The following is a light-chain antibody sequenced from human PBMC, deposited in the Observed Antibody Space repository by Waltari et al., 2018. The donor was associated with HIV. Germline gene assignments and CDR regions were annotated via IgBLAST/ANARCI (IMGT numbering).Light chain of an antibody. J-gene: IGKJ1*01. CDR1: QSISSTY. V-gene: IGKV3-20*01. CDR3: QHFGT. Sequence: EVVLTQSPGTLSLSPGERATPSCRASQSISSTYLAWYQQKPGQAPNLLTYGASSRATGIPDRFSGSGSGTDFTLTIRRLEPEDFAVYYCQHFGTFGQGTKVEIK. CDR2: GAS.